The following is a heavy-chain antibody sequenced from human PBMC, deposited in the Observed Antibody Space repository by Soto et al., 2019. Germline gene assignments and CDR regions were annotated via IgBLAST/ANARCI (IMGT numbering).Heavy chain of an antibody. J-gene: IGHJ4*02. D-gene: IGHD6-6*01. V-gene: IGHV3-30*04. Sequence: LRLSCAGSGFIFKNYALNWVRQAPGKGLEWVASITRDGYNKYYADSVKGRFTISRDNSRDTLSLQMTALKIEDSSVYYCTKSSGGSSSVGMDYWGQGTRVTVSS. CDR2: ITRDGYNK. CDR3: TKSSGGSSSVGMDY. CDR1: GFIFKNYA.